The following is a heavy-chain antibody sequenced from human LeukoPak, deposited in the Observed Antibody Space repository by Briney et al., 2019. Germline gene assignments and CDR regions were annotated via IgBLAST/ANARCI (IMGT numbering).Heavy chain of an antibody. J-gene: IGHJ3*02. V-gene: IGHV4-38-2*02. CDR2: IDHSGST. CDR1: GYSISSGYY. CDR3: ARDHGTMIVVGHDAFDI. Sequence: SETLSLTCTVSGYSISSGYYWGWIRQPPGKGLEWTGSIDHSGSTYYNPSLKSRITISVDTSKNQFSLKLSSVTAADTAVYYCARDHGTMIVVGHDAFDIWGQGTMVTVSS. D-gene: IGHD3-22*01.